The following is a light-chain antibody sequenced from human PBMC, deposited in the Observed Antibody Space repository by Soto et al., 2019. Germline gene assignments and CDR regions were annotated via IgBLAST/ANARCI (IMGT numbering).Light chain of an antibody. J-gene: IGLJ3*02. CDR1: PSNIGSNT. CDR3: STYTSTNTWV. Sequence: QPVLTQPPSASGTPGQRVTISCSGSPSNIGSNTVSWYQQFSGSAPRLIMYGDYRRPSGVPDRFSGSKSGNTPSLTISGLQAEDEADYYCSTYTSTNTWVFGGGTKLTVL. CDR2: GDY. V-gene: IGLV1-44*01.